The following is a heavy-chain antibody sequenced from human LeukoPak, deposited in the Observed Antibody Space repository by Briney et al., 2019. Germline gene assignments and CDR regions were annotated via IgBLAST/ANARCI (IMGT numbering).Heavy chain of an antibody. V-gene: IGHV3-15*01. CDR3: TTVFEGYSSGWPFDY. Sequence: GGSLRLSCAASGFTFSNAWMSWVRQAPGKGLEWVGRIKSKTDGGTTDYAAPVKGRFTISRDDSKNTLYLQMNSLKTEDTAVYYCTTVFEGYSSGWPFDYWGQGTLVTVSS. CDR1: GFTFSNAW. D-gene: IGHD6-19*01. CDR2: IKSKTDGGTT. J-gene: IGHJ4*02.